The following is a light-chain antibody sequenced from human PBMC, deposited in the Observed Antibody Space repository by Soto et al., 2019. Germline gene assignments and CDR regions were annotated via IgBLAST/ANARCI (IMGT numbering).Light chain of an antibody. CDR1: QSMSRY. CDR3: QQSYSSPPT. Sequence: IQMTQSPPSLSASVGDRVTITCRASQSMSRYLNWYQQKPGKAPKLLIYGASTLQSGIPSRFSGSRSGPDFTLTISSLQPEDFATYYCQQSYSSPPTFGQGTKVDIK. J-gene: IGKJ1*01. V-gene: IGKV1-39*01. CDR2: GAS.